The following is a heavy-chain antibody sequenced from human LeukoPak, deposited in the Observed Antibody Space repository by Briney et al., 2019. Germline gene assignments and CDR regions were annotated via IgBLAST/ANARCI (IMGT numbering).Heavy chain of an antibody. Sequence: PSETLSLTCAMHSESSGGDDWTWIRQPPGKGLEWIGEVSPGGSTRYNPSLRSRVTISVDRSRNQFSLKLTSVTAADTAVYYCARDNPWNWFDPWGQGTLVTVSS. CDR1: SESSGGDD. CDR3: ARDNPWNWFDP. CDR2: VSPGGST. V-gene: IGHV4-34*01. J-gene: IGHJ5*02.